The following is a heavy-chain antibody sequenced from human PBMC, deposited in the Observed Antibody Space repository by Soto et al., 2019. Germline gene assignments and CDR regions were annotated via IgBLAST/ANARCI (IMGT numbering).Heavy chain of an antibody. CDR2: ISYDGSNK. CDR3: AKSSSGWYEREYNWFDP. V-gene: IGHV3-30*18. Sequence: VPLVESGGGVVQPGRSLRLSCAASGFTFSSYGMHWVRQAPGKGLEWVAVISYDGSNKYYADSVKGRFTISRDNSKNTLYLQMNSLRAEDTAVYYCAKSSSGWYEREYNWFDPWGQGTLVTVSS. CDR1: GFTFSSYG. J-gene: IGHJ5*02. D-gene: IGHD6-19*01.